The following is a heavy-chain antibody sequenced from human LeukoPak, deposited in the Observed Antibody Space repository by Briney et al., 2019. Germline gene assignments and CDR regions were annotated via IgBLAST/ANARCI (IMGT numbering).Heavy chain of an antibody. V-gene: IGHV1-18*01. CDR3: ARADGITMVRGVIHY. J-gene: IGHJ4*02. CDR2: ISAYNGNT. D-gene: IGHD3-10*01. CDR1: GYTFTSYG. Sequence: ASVKVSCKASGYTFTSYGISWVRQAPGQGLEWMGWISAYNGNTNYAQKLQGRVTMTTDTSTSTAYMELRSLRSDDTAVYYCARADGITMVRGVIHYWGQGTLVTVSS.